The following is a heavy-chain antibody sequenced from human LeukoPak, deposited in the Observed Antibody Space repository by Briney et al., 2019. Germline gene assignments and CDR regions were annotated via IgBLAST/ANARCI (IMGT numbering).Heavy chain of an antibody. Sequence: SETLPLTCTVSGGSISSYYWSWIRQPPGKGLEWIGYIYYSGSTNYNPSLKSRVIISVDTSKNQSSLKLSSVTAADTAVYYCARVVLPPGGAFDIWGQGTMVTVSS. CDR2: IYYSGST. V-gene: IGHV4-59*01. D-gene: IGHD2/OR15-2a*01. J-gene: IGHJ3*02. CDR1: GGSISSYY. CDR3: ARVVLPPGGAFDI.